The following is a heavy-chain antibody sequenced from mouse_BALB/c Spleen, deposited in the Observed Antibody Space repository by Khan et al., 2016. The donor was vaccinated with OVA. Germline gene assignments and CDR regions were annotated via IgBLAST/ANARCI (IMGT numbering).Heavy chain of an antibody. D-gene: IGHD1-1*01. Sequence: QVQLQQSGTELAKPGASVKMSCKASGYTFTTYWMHWVKQRPGQGLEWIGYINPTSGYTDYNEKFKDKATLSADKSSRTAYMQLSSLTSEDSAVYYCSRGRIDYWGQGTTLTVSS. CDR3: SRGRIDY. J-gene: IGHJ2*01. CDR2: INPTSGYT. V-gene: IGHV1-7*01. CDR1: GYTFTTYW.